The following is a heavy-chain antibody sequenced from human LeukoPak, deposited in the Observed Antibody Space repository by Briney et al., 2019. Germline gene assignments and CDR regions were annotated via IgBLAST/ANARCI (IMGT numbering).Heavy chain of an antibody. V-gene: IGHV3-23*01. D-gene: IGHD6-19*01. Sequence: GGSLRLSCATSGFTFIIDTMTWVRQAPGKGLEWVSTIICSGGRSYNADSVKGRFTISRGNSKNTLYLQMNRLRAEDTAVYYCAKASSDSSGWSYYWGQGTLVTVSS. CDR1: GFTFIIDT. CDR3: AKASSDSSGWSYY. CDR2: IICSGGRS. J-gene: IGHJ4*02.